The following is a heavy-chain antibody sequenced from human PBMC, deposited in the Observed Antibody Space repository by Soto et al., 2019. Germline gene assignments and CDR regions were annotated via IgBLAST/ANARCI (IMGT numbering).Heavy chain of an antibody. D-gene: IGHD6-6*01. CDR2: VVVGSGNT. CDR1: GFTFTSSA. V-gene: IGHV1-58*01. J-gene: IGHJ6*02. CDR3: ASSSHSSSPSPVLDYYYYYGMDV. Sequence: GASVKVSCKASGFTFTSSAVQWVRQARGQRLEWIGWVVVGSGNTNYAQKFQERVTITRDMSTSTAYMELSSLRSEDTAVYYCASSSHSSSPSPVLDYYYYYGMDVWGQGTTVTVSS.